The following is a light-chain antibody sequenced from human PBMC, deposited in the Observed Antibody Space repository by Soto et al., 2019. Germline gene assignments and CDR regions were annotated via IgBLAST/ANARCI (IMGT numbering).Light chain of an antibody. CDR2: DVS. CDR3: SSYTSSSTHVV. Sequence: QSVLTQPASVSGSPGQSITISCTGTSSDVGSYNYVSWYQQHPGKAPKLMIYDVSNRPSGVSIRFSGSKSGNTASLTISGLQAEDEADYYCSSYTSSSTHVVFGGGTKVTVL. CDR1: SSDVGSYNY. V-gene: IGLV2-14*01. J-gene: IGLJ2*01.